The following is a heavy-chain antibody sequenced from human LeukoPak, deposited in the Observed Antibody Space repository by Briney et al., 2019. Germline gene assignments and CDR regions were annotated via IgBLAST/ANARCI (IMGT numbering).Heavy chain of an antibody. D-gene: IGHD5-24*01. V-gene: IGHV3-21*01. CDR1: GFTFNTYT. J-gene: IGHJ4*02. CDR2: ISSGSTYR. CDR3: ARDSERRDGFSLYFFDY. Sequence: GGSLRLSCTASGFTFNTYTMNWVRQAPGKGLEWVSSISSGSTYRYYADSVKGRFTISRDNAENSLFLQMDSLRAEDTALYYCARDSERRDGFSLYFFDYWGRGTLVTVSS.